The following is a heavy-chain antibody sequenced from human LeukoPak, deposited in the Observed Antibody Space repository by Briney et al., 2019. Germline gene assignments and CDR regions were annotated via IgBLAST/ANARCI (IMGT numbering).Heavy chain of an antibody. D-gene: IGHD2-2*01. J-gene: IGHJ5*02. CDR1: GFTFSDYY. V-gene: IGHV3-11*06. CDR3: ARDPRPYCSSTSCYVYWFDP. Sequence: GGSLRLSCAASGFTFSDYYMSWIRQAPGKGLEWVSYISSSSSYTNYADSVKGRFTISRDNAKNSLYLQMNSLRAEDTAVYYCARDPRPYCSSTSCYVYWFDPWGQGTLVTVSS. CDR2: ISSSSSYT.